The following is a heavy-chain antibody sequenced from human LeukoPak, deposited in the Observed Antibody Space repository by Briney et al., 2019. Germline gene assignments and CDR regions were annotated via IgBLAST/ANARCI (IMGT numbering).Heavy chain of an antibody. J-gene: IGHJ4*02. Sequence: ASVKVSCKASGYTFTSYGISWVRQAPGQGLEWMGWMNPNSGNTGYAQKFQGRVTMTTDTSTNTAYMELRSLRSDDTAVYYCARVRRELLDYSFDYWGQGTLVTVSS. D-gene: IGHD1-7*01. CDR3: ARVRRELLDYSFDY. V-gene: IGHV1-18*01. CDR1: GYTFTSYG. CDR2: MNPNSGNT.